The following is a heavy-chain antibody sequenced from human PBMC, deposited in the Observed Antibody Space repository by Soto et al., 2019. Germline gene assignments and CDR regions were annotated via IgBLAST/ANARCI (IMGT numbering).Heavy chain of an antibody. D-gene: IGHD3-9*01. CDR2: IYYSGST. Sequence: PSETLSLTCTVSGGSISSYYWSWIRQPPGKGLEWIGYIYYSGSTNYNPSLKSRVTISVDTSKNQFSLKLSSVTAADTAVYYCARHRPHYDILTGYYSGDYFDYWGQGTLVTVSS. CDR3: ARHRPHYDILTGYYSGDYFDY. V-gene: IGHV4-59*08. J-gene: IGHJ4*02. CDR1: GGSISSYY.